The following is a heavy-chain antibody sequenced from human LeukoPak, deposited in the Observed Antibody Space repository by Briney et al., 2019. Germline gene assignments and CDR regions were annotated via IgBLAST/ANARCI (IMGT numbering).Heavy chain of an antibody. CDR3: ANNGGVAVAGSFDN. V-gene: IGHV3-23*01. CDR2: VSASGAGT. Sequence: GGSLRLSCAASGFTFDSYAMTWVRQAPGKGLEWVSTVSASGAGTYFADSVKGRFTISRDNSKNTLYLQMNYLRAEDTAVYYCANNGGVAVAGSFDNWGQGTRVTVSS. CDR1: GFTFDSYA. J-gene: IGHJ4*02. D-gene: IGHD6-19*01.